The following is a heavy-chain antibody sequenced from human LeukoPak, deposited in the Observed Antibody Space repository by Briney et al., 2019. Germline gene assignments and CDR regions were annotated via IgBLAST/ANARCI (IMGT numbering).Heavy chain of an antibody. V-gene: IGHV1-69*13. CDR3: ARDGPYYDFWSGYFLGFDY. D-gene: IGHD3-3*01. CDR1: GYTFTSYG. Sequence: VASVKVSCKASGYTFTSYGISWVRQAPGQGLEWMGGIIPIFGTANYAQKFQGRVTITADESTSTAYMELSSLRSEDTAVYYCARDGPYYDFWSGYFLGFDYWGQGTLVTVSS. CDR2: IIPIFGTA. J-gene: IGHJ4*02.